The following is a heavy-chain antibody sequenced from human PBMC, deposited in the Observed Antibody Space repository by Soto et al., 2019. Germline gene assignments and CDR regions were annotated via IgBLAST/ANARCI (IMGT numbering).Heavy chain of an antibody. D-gene: IGHD3-22*01. CDR1: GYSFAGCW. CDR2: IDPSDSQT. V-gene: IGHV5-10-1*01. CDR3: ARQIYDSDTGPNFQYYFDS. J-gene: IGHJ4*02. Sequence: GESLKISCKGSGYSFAGCWITWVRQKPGKGLEWMGRIDPSDSQTYYSPSFRGHVTISVTKSITTVFLQWSSLRASDTAMYYCARQIYDSDTGPNFQYYFDSWGQGTPVTVSS.